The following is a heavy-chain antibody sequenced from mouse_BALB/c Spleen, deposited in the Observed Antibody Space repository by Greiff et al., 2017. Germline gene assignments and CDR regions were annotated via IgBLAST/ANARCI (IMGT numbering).Heavy chain of an antibody. J-gene: IGHJ1*01. V-gene: IGHV1-54*01. CDR1: GYAFTNYL. Sequence: VQLQQSGAELVRPGTSVKVSCKASGYAFTNYLIEWVKQRPGQGLEWIGVINPGSGGTNYNEKFKGKATLTADKSSSTAYMQLSSLTSDDSAVYFGAREGDYAYWYFDVWGAGTTGTVSS. CDR2: INPGSGGT. D-gene: IGHD1-1*02. CDR3: AREGDYAYWYFDV.